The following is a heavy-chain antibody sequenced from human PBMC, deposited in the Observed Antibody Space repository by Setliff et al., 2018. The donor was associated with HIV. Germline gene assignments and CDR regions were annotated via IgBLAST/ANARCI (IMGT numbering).Heavy chain of an antibody. V-gene: IGHV3-15*01. CDR2: IKSEADGGTE. CDR1: GFFFKNAW. D-gene: IGHD1-1*01. CDR3: TTAGHGSLDFDY. Sequence: PGGSLRLSCAASGFFFKNAWMSWVRQAPGKGLEWIGRIKSEADGGTEESAAFLKGRFTISRDDSKNTLFLQMNSLKVEDTALYYFTTAGHGSLDFDYWGQGTRVTVSS. J-gene: IGHJ4*02.